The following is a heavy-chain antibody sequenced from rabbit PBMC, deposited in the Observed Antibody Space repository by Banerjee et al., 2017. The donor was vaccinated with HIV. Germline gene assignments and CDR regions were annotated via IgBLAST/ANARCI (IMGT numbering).Heavy chain of an antibody. V-gene: IGHV1S45*01. CDR3: AREYADDPGYGWTVYYGMDL. Sequence: QEQLKESGGGLVQPGGSLTLSCKASGFSFSSTGYMCWVRQAPGKGLEWIACIYAGSSGNTYYANWAKGRFTISKTSSTTVTLQMTSLSAADTATYFCAREYADDPGYGWTVYYGMDLWGPGTLVTVS. J-gene: IGHJ6*01. CDR2: IYAGSSGNT. D-gene: IGHD7-1*01. CDR1: GFSFSSTGY.